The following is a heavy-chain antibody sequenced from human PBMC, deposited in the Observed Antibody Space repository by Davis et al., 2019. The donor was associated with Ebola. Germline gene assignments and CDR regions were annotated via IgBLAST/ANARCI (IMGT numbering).Heavy chain of an antibody. CDR3: ARVPHPTYYYETYYPGGYAFDV. J-gene: IGHJ3*01. D-gene: IGHD3-22*01. CDR1: GYTLTSYY. Sequence: AASVKVSCKASGYTLTSYYMHWVRQAPRQGLEWMGIINPSGGSTSYAQKFQGRVTMTRDTSTSTVYMELTSLRSEDTAVYYSARVPHPTYYYETYYPGGYAFDVWGQGTMVTVSS. CDR2: INPSGGST. V-gene: IGHV1-46*01.